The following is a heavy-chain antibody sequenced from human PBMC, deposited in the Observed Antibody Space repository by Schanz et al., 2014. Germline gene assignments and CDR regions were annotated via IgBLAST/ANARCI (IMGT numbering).Heavy chain of an antibody. V-gene: IGHV3-23*01. CDR2: ISGSGGST. CDR1: GFTFSSYT. J-gene: IGHJ3*02. Sequence: EVQLLESGGGLVRPGGSLRLSCAASGFTFSSYTMNWVRQAPGKGLEWVSAISGSGGSTVYADSVKGRFTISRDNSNNTVFLQMNSQRAEDTAVYYCAKDFFIGVARGVIISHDAIDICGQGTKVTVSS. CDR3: AKDFFIGVARGVIISHDAIDI. D-gene: IGHD3-10*01.